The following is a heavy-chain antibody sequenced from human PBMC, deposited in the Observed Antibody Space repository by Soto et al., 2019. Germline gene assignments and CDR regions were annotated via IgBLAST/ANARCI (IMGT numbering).Heavy chain of an antibody. D-gene: IGHD6-19*01. J-gene: IGHJ4*02. CDR3: AADDPGIAVAGPFYFDY. Sequence: KVSCKASGFTFTSSAAQWVRQARGQRLEWIGWIVVGSGNTNYAQKFQERVTITRDMSTSTAYMELSSLRSEDTAVYYCAADDPGIAVAGPFYFDYWGQGTLVTVSS. V-gene: IGHV1-58*01. CDR2: IVVGSGNT. CDR1: GFTFTSSA.